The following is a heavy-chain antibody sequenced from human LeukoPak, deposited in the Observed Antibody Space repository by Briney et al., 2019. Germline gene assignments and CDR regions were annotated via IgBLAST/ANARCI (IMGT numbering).Heavy chain of an antibody. D-gene: IGHD5-18*01. CDR3: ARGLPGYGNTWNDH. J-gene: IGHJ5*02. CDR2: ISGSGGST. Sequence: PGGSLRLSCAASGFTFSSYAMSWVRQAPGKGLEWVSAISGSGGSTYYADSVKGRFTISRDNSKNTLYLQMNSLGVEDTAIYYCARGLPGYGNTWNDHWGQGTLVTVSS. CDR1: GFTFSSYA. V-gene: IGHV3-23*01.